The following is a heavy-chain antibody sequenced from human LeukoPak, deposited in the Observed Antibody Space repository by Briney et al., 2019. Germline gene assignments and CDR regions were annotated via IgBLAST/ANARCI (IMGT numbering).Heavy chain of an antibody. Sequence: SGPTLVKPTQTLTLTCTFSGFSLSTSAVGVGWIRQPPGKALEWLALIYWDDDKRYSPSLKSRLTITKDTSKNQVALTMTNMDPVDTATYYCAHLPHFGSGTYYFDYWGQGALVTVSS. CDR1: GFSLSTSAVG. D-gene: IGHD3-10*01. V-gene: IGHV2-5*02. CDR2: IYWDDDK. J-gene: IGHJ4*02. CDR3: AHLPHFGSGTYYFDY.